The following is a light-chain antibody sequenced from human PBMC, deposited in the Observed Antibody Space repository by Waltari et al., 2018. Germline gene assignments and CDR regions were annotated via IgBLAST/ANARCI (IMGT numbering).Light chain of an antibody. V-gene: IGKV1-33*01. Sequence: DIQMTQSTSSLSASVGARVTLTRQASHDIKKFLNWVQQEPVKAPKLLIYDASNLERGVPSRFSGSGSGTDFTFTITTLQPEDLGTYYCLQYDNLPYTFGQGTKLQV. J-gene: IGKJ2*01. CDR1: HDIKKF. CDR3: LQYDNLPYT. CDR2: DAS.